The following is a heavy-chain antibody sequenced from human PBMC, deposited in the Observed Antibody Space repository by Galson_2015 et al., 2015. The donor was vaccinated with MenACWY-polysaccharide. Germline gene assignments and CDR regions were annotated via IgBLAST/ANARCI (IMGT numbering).Heavy chain of an antibody. J-gene: IGHJ4*02. CDR3: ARGRRGTAVAAPAAVLLDY. CDR2: MNPNSGNT. CDR1: GDTFSSYD. D-gene: IGHD6-19*01. Sequence: SVKDSCQASGDTFSSYDINWVRQATGQGLERMGWMNPNSGNTGYAQTFQGRVTMCRHTSISPAYMELSSLTSEDTAVHYRARGRRGTAVAAPAAVLLDYWGQGILVTVSS. V-gene: IGHV1-8*02.